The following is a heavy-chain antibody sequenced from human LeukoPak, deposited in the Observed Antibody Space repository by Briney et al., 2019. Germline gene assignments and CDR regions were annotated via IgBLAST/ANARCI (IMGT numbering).Heavy chain of an antibody. J-gene: IGHJ6*02. Sequence: ASVKVSCKASGYTFTSYDINWVRQATGQGLEWMGWMNPNSGNTGYAQKFQGRVTMTRNTSISTAYMELSSLRSEDTAVYYCARGGSRGWYRLNYYYGMDVWGQGTTVTVSS. CDR1: GYTFTSYD. D-gene: IGHD6-19*01. V-gene: IGHV1-8*01. CDR2: MNPNSGNT. CDR3: ARGGSRGWYRLNYYYGMDV.